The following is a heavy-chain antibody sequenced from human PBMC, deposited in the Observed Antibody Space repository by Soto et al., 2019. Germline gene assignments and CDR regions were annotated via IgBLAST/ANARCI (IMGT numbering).Heavy chain of an antibody. J-gene: IGHJ4*02. CDR3: ARSHIVPRLFLYPYDY. CDR1: GGSISSGGYS. CDR2: IYHSGST. V-gene: IGHV4-30-2*01. Sequence: SETLSLTCAVSGGSISSGGYSWSWIRQPPGKGLECIGYIYHSGSTYYNPSLKSRVTISVDTSKNQFSLKLSSVTAADTAVYYCARSHIVPRLFLYPYDYWGQGTLVIVSS. D-gene: IGHD5-12*01.